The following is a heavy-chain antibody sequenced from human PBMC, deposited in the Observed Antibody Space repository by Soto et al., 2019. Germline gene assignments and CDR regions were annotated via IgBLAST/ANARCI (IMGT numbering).Heavy chain of an antibody. Sequence: GGSLRLSCAASGFTFSSYAMSWVRQAPGKGLEWVSAISGSGGSTYYADSVKGRFTISRDNSKNTLYLQMNSLRAEDTAVYYCAKEEWGYSNFMIYYYGMDVWGQGTTVTVSS. CDR3: AKEEWGYSNFMIYYYGMDV. V-gene: IGHV3-23*01. CDR1: GFTFSSYA. J-gene: IGHJ6*02. CDR2: ISGSGGST. D-gene: IGHD4-4*01.